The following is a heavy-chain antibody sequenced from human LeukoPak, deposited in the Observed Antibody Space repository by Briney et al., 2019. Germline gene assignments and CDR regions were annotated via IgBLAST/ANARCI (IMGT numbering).Heavy chain of an antibody. CDR1: GFTFSSYA. D-gene: IGHD3-3*01. CDR3: ASGPPFLKYFEY. CDR2: ISGSGGST. V-gene: IGHV3-23*01. Sequence: GGSLRLSCAASGFTFSSYAMSWVRQAPGKGLEWVSAISGSGGSTYYADSVKGRFTISRDDSNNALYLQMHSLRAEDTALYYCASGPPFLKYFEYWGQGTLVTVSS. J-gene: IGHJ4*02.